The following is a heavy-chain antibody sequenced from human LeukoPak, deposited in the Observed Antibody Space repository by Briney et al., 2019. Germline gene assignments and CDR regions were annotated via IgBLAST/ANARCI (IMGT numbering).Heavy chain of an antibody. D-gene: IGHD1-26*01. Sequence: GGSLRLSCAASGFTFSDYYMSWIRQAPGKGLEWVSYISSSGSTIYYADSVKGRFTISRDNAKSSLYLQMDSLRAEDTAVYYCARDPYSGNYGAYYYYYTDVWGKGTTVTISS. CDR3: ARDPYSGNYGAYYYYYTDV. CDR1: GFTFSDYY. CDR2: ISSSGSTI. V-gene: IGHV3-11*04. J-gene: IGHJ6*03.